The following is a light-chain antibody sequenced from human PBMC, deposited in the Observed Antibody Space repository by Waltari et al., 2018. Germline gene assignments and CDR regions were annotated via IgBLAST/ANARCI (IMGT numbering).Light chain of an antibody. J-gene: IGKJ3*01. Sequence: DIQMTQSPSSLSASVGDRVTITCRASQSISNHLNWYQQKPGEAPKLLIYGASRLQSGVPSRFSGSGSGTEFALTISSLQPEDFATYYCQQSYSTLPFTFGPGTKVDFK. V-gene: IGKV1-39*01. CDR3: QQSYSTLPFT. CDR2: GAS. CDR1: QSISNH.